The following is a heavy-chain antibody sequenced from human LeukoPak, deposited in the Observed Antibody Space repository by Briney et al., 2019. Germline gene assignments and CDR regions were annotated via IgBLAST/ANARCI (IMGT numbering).Heavy chain of an antibody. V-gene: IGHV3-9*01. CDR2: ISWYSGSI. Sequence: GRSLRLSCAASGFTFDDYAMHWVRQAPGKGLEWVSGISWYSGSIGYADSVKGRFTISRDNAKNSLYLQMNSPRAEDTALYYCAKGHHYFDYWGQGTLVTVSS. J-gene: IGHJ4*02. CDR3: AKGHHYFDY. CDR1: GFTFDDYA.